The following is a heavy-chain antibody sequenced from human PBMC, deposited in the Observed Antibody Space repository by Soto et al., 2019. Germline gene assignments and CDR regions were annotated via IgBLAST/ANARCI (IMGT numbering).Heavy chain of an antibody. CDR3: ARDRDSDTFFPYFYGMDV. Sequence: GGSLRVSCAAAGVACSSYERNWVRQAPGKGLEWVSYISSSAKTIYYAGSVKGRFTISRDNAKSSLYLQMNSLRAEDAAVYYCARDRDSDTFFPYFYGMDVWGQGTTVTVSS. D-gene: IGHD3-16*01. J-gene: IGHJ6*02. CDR1: GVACSSYE. V-gene: IGHV3-48*03. CDR2: ISSSAKTI.